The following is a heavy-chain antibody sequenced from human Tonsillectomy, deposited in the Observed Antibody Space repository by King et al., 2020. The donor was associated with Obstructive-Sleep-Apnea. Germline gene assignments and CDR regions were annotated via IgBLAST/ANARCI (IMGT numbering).Heavy chain of an antibody. D-gene: IGHD6-19*01. Sequence: VQLVESGGGLVQPGGSLRLSCAASGFTFSSYAMSWVRQAPGKGLEWVPAISGSGGSTYYADSVKGRFTISRDNSKNTLYLQMNSLRAEVTAVYYCAKVEHYSSGWYDYWGQGTLVTVSS. CDR1: GFTFSSYA. CDR2: ISGSGGST. V-gene: IGHV3-23*04. J-gene: IGHJ4*02. CDR3: AKVEHYSSGWYDY.